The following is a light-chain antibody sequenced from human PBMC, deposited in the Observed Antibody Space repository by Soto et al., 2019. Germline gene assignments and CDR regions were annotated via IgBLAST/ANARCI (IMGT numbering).Light chain of an antibody. CDR1: SRDVGGYNL. V-gene: IGLV2-23*01. CDR3: CALADRNSVL. Sequence: QSALTQPASVSGSPGQSIIISCTGTSRDVGGYNLFSWYQQYTDKAPKRIIYEGTKRPSGVSNRFSGSWSGNTASVTISGLQAEDEADYYCCALADRNSVLFGGGTKLTVL. J-gene: IGLJ2*01. CDR2: EGT.